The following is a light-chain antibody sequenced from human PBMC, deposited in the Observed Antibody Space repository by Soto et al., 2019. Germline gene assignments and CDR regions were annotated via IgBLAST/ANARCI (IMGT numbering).Light chain of an antibody. J-gene: IGKJ4*02. V-gene: IGKV3-15*01. CDR3: QQYKNWPRT. Sequence: EIVLTQSPATLSVSPGDRVTLSFRASQSVDINLAWYQQRSGQAPRLLIYGASTRATDMPGRFSGSGSGTEFTHTISSLQSEDFAVYYCQQYKNWPRTFGRGTKVDI. CDR2: GAS. CDR1: QSVDIN.